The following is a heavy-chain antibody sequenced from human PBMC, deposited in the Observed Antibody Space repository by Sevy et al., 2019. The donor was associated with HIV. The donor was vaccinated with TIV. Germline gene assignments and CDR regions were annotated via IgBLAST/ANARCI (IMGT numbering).Heavy chain of an antibody. J-gene: IGHJ4*02. CDR2: FDPEDGET. Sequence: ASVKVSCKVSGYTLTGLSIHWVRQAPGKGLEWMGRFDPEDGETIYAQNFQGRVTLTEDTSRDTAYMELSSLRYEDTAMYYCATAREYYQDSSGYLDFWGQGTLVTVSS. D-gene: IGHD3-22*01. CDR1: GYTLTGLS. CDR3: ATAREYYQDSSGYLDF. V-gene: IGHV1-24*01.